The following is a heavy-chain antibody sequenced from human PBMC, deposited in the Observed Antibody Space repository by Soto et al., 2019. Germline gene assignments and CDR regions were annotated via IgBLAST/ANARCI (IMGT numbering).Heavy chain of an antibody. CDR3: AREVPTGDWFDS. J-gene: IGHJ5*01. Sequence: SVKVSCKASGGTFSSYAISWVRQAPGQGLEWMGGIIPIFGTANYAQKFQGRVTITADESTSTAYMELSSLRSEDTAVYYCAREVPTGDWFDSWGQGTLVTVSS. V-gene: IGHV1-69*13. D-gene: IGHD3-10*01. CDR1: GGTFSSYA. CDR2: IIPIFGTA.